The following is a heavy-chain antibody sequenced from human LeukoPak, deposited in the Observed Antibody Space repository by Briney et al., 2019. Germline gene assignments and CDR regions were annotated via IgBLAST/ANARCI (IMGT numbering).Heavy chain of an antibody. J-gene: IGHJ2*01. V-gene: IGHV4-59*01. CDR2: IYYSGST. D-gene: IGHD5-24*01. CDR3: AKSEMATIVYWYFDL. Sequence: PSETLSLTCTVSGGSISSYYWSWIRQPPGKGLEWIGYIYYSGSTNYNPSLKSRVTISVDTSKNQFSLKLSSVTAADTAVYYCAKSEMATIVYWYFDLWGRGTLVTVSS. CDR1: GGSISSYY.